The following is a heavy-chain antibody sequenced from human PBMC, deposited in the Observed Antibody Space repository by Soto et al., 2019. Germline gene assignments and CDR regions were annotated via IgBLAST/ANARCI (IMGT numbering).Heavy chain of an antibody. CDR3: AKVYYYDSSGYLIDY. V-gene: IGHV3-30*18. D-gene: IGHD3-22*01. CDR1: GFTFSSYG. J-gene: IGHJ4*02. CDR2: ISYDGSNK. Sequence: QVQLVESGGGVVQPGRSLRLSCAASGFTFSSYGMHWVRQAPGKGLEWVAVISYDGSNKYYADSVKGRFTISRDNSKNTLYLQMNSLRAEDTAVYYCAKVYYYDSSGYLIDYWGQGTLVTVSS.